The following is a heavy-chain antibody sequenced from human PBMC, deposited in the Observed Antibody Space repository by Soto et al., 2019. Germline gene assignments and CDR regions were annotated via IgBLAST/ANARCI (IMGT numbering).Heavy chain of an antibody. CDR3: ARDWAHFDY. CDR2: INPNSGDT. J-gene: IGHJ4*02. V-gene: IGHV1-2*02. Sequence: ASVKVSCKTSGYTFTAYDLHWVRQAPGQGLEWMGWINPNSGDTNYAQKFQGRVTISRDNSKNTLYLQMNSLRAEDTAVYYCARDWAHFDYWGQGTLVTVSS. CDR1: GYTFTAYD. D-gene: IGHD3-16*01.